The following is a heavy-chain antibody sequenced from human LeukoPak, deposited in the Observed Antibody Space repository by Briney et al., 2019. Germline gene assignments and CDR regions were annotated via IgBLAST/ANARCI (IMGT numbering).Heavy chain of an antibody. D-gene: IGHD3-22*01. CDR3: ARDKITMIVVVIMGMDV. Sequence: SVKVSCKATGGTFSSYAISWVRQAPGQGLEWMGRIIPILGIANYAQKFQGRVTITADKSTSTAYMELSSLRSEDTAVYYCARDKITMIVVVIMGMDVWGQGTTVTVSS. V-gene: IGHV1-69*04. J-gene: IGHJ6*02. CDR1: GGTFSSYA. CDR2: IIPILGIA.